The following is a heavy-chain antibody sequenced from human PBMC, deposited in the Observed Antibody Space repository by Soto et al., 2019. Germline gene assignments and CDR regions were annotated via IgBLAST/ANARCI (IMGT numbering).Heavy chain of an antibody. J-gene: IGHJ4*02. V-gene: IGHV3-64*01. CDR1: GFTFSGYS. CDR3: AIGRVEDSSGWATYFDY. D-gene: IGHD6-19*01. CDR2: INTNGVNT. Sequence: EVQLVESGGGLVQPGGSLRLSCAASGFTFSGYSMFWVRQAPGKGLEYVSAINTNGVNTFYAKSVKGRFTISRDNSKNTMYLQMGSLRAEDMAVYYCAIGRVEDSSGWATYFDYWGQGTLVTVSS.